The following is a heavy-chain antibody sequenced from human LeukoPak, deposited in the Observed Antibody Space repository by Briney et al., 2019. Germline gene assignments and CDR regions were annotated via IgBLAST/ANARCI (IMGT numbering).Heavy chain of an antibody. J-gene: IGHJ4*02. CDR1: GFTFSSYG. V-gene: IGHV3-30*18. Sequence: GRSLTLSCAASGFTFSSYGMHWVRQAAGKGLEWVAVISYDGSNKYYADSVKGRFTISRDNSKNTLYLQMNSLRAEDTAVYYCAKDRIAAAVPDYWGQGTLVTVSS. CDR3: AKDRIAAAVPDY. D-gene: IGHD6-13*01. CDR2: ISYDGSNK.